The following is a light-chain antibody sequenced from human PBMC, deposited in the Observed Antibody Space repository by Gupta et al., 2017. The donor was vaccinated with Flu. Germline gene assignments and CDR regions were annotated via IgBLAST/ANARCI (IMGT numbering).Light chain of an antibody. J-gene: IGKJ5*01. CDR3: QQSDSTPIT. Sequence: DIQMTQSPSSLSASVGDRVTITCRASQSISSYLHWYQQKPGKAPKLLIYAASSLKSGVPSRFSGSGSGTDFTLTISRLQPEDFATYYCQQSDSTPITFGQGTRLEIK. CDR2: AAS. CDR1: QSISSY. V-gene: IGKV1-39*01.